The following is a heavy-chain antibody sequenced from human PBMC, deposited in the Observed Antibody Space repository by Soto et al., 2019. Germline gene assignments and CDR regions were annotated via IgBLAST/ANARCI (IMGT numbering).Heavy chain of an antibody. CDR1: GGSINSGGYC. V-gene: IGHV4-31*03. CDR2: ISYGGST. D-gene: IGHD5-18*01. J-gene: IGHJ4*02. Sequence: QVQLQESGPGLVKPSQTLSLTCTVSGGSINSGGYCWSWIRQHPWKGLDWIGCISYGGSTSYKPSLKCRVTISVDTSKNHFSLKLTSVTAADTAVYYCSRGILGWGQGALITVSS. CDR3: SRGILG.